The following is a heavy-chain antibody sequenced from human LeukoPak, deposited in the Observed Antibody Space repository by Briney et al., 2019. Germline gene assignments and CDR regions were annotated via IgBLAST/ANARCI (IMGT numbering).Heavy chain of an antibody. CDR3: ARGGRLLGKFDY. Sequence: PSETLSLTCAVSGASISSSNYYWGWIRQPPGKGLEWIGSIYYSGSTYYNPSLKSRVTISVDTSTNQFSLKLSSVTAADTAVYFCARGGRLLGKFDYWGQGTLVTVSS. CDR2: IYYSGST. J-gene: IGHJ4*02. V-gene: IGHV4-39*07. CDR1: GASISSSNYY. D-gene: IGHD3-22*01.